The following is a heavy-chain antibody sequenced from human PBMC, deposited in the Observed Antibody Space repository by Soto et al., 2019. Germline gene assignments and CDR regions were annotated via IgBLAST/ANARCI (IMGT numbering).Heavy chain of an antibody. Sequence: EVQLVESGGGLVKPGGSLRLSCAASGFTFSSYGMNWVRQAPGKGLEWVSSISSSSSYIYYADSVKGRFTISRDNAKTSLYLQMNSLRAEDTAVHYCGRYFASGSYYIDYWGQGILVTVSS. D-gene: IGHD3-10*01. CDR3: GRYFASGSYYIDY. J-gene: IGHJ4*02. CDR2: ISSSSSYI. CDR1: GFTFSSYG. V-gene: IGHV3-21*01.